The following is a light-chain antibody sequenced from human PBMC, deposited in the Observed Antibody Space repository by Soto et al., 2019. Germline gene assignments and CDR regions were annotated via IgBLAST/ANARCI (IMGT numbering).Light chain of an antibody. J-gene: IGLJ1*01. V-gene: IGLV1-40*01. Sequence: QSVLTQPPSVSGAPGQRVTISCTGSSSNIGARYDVHWYQHLPGTATKLLIYGEINRPSGVPDRFSGSKSGTSASLAITGLQAEDEADYYCQSYDSSLSGGVFGTGTKVTVL. CDR3: QSYDSSLSGGV. CDR1: SSNIGARYD. CDR2: GEI.